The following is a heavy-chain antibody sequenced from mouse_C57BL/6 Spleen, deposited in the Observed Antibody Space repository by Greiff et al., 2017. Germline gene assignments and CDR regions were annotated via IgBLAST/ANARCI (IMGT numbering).Heavy chain of an antibody. CDR2: INPSSGYT. CDR1: GYTFTSYT. D-gene: IGHD2-4*01. V-gene: IGHV1-4*01. Sequence: QVQLKQSGAELARPGASVKMSCKASGYTFTSYTMHWVKQRPGQGLEWIGYINPSSGYTKYNQKFKDKATLTADKSSSTAYMQLSSLTSEDSAVYYCARGTIYDYDGYAMDYWGQGTSVTVSS. CDR3: ARGTIYDYDGYAMDY. J-gene: IGHJ4*01.